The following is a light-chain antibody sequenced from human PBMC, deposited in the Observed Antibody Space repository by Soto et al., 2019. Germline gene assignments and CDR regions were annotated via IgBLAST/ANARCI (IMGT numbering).Light chain of an antibody. Sequence: EVVMTQSPATLSVSPGERATLSCRASQSVSSNVAWYQQKPGQAPRLLIYDASTRATGIPARFSGSGSGTDFTLTISSLEPEDSAVYYCQQRSNWPPWTFGQGTKVDIK. V-gene: IGKV3-11*01. CDR3: QQRSNWPPWT. CDR2: DAS. CDR1: QSVSSN. J-gene: IGKJ1*01.